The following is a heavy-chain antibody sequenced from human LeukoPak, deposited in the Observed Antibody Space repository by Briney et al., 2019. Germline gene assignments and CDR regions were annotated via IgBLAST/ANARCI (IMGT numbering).Heavy chain of an antibody. CDR2: IRSKAYGGTT. D-gene: IGHD5-18*01. V-gene: IGHV3-49*04. CDR1: GFTFGDYA. Sequence: PGGSLRLSCTASGFTFGDYAMSWVRQAPGKGLEWVGFIRSKAYGGTTEYAASVKGRFTISRDDSKSIAYLQMNSLKTEDTAVYYCTRDITKRGYSYGSGVYYYMDVWGKGTTVTISS. J-gene: IGHJ6*03. CDR3: TRDITKRGYSYGSGVYYYMDV.